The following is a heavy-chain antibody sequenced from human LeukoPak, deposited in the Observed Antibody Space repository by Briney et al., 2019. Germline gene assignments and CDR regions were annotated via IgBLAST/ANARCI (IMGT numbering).Heavy chain of an antibody. CDR3: ARFHYYDSWFDP. Sequence: SETLSLTCTVSGGSISSYYWSWIRQPPGKGLEWIGYIYYSGSTNYNPSLKSRDTISVDTSKNQFSLKLSSVTAADTAVYYCARFHYYDSWFDPWGQGPWSPSPQ. CDR1: GGSISSYY. V-gene: IGHV4-59*01. D-gene: IGHD3-22*01. J-gene: IGHJ5*02. CDR2: IYYSGST.